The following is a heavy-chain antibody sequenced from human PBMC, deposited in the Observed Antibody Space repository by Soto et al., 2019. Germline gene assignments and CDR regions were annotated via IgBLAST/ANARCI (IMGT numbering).Heavy chain of an antibody. J-gene: IGHJ6*02. V-gene: IGHV1-2*02. CDR3: ARIKWGLDYYSGMDV. CDR2: INPKTAAT. CDR1: GYTFSDYF. D-gene: IGHD1-26*01. Sequence: QVQLVQSGAEVKKSGASVKVSCKASGYTFSDYFIQWLRQAPGQGLEWVAWINPKTAATNYAKKFQDRVTLTSDTSFSTAYVELTRLRPDATAVYYCARIKWGLDYYSGMDVWGQGTAVTVSS.